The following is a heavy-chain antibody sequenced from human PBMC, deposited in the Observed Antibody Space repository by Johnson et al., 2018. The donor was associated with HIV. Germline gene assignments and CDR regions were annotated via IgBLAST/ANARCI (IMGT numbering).Heavy chain of an antibody. Sequence: QVQLVESGGGVVQPGRSLRLSCAASGFTFSSYAMHWVRQAPGKGLEWVAVISSAGCNTYYADSVKCRFTISKDNSKNTLYLQMHSLTTEDTAVYYCARGGGYSGYDRGGRAFDIWGQGTMVTVSS. V-gene: IGHV3-30-3*01. D-gene: IGHD5-12*01. CDR3: ARGGGYSGYDRGGRAFDI. J-gene: IGHJ3*02. CDR1: GFTFSSYA. CDR2: ISSAGCNT.